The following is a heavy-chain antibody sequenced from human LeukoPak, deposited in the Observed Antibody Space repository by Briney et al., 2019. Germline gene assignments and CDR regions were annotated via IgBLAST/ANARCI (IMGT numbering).Heavy chain of an antibody. Sequence: SETLSLTCTVSGGSISSYYWSWIRQPPGKGLEWIGYIYYSGSTNYNPSLKSRVTISVDTSKNQFSLKLSSVTAADTAVYYCARAQLRKAMSFDCWGQGTLVTVSS. CDR3: ARAQLRKAMSFDC. CDR2: IYYSGST. CDR1: GGSISSYY. J-gene: IGHJ4*02. V-gene: IGHV4-59*12. D-gene: IGHD1-1*01.